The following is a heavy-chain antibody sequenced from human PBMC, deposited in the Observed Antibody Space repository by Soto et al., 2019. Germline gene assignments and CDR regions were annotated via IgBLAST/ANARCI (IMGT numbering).Heavy chain of an antibody. CDR3: ANFLIVVGATSPFDF. CDR2: ISGSGGST. J-gene: IGHJ5*01. V-gene: IGHV3-23*01. D-gene: IGHD1-26*01. Sequence: PGGSLRLSCAASGFTFSSYAMSWVRQAPKKGLEWVSAISGSGGSTYYADSLKGRFTISRDNSKNTLYLQMNSLRAEDTAVYYCANFLIVVGATSPFDFRGQGPLVTVSS. CDR1: GFTFSSYA.